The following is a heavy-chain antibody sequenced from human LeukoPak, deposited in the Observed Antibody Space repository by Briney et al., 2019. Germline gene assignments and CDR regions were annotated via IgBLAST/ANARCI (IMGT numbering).Heavy chain of an antibody. CDR1: GFTFSSYA. V-gene: IGHV3-30-3*01. CDR2: ISYDGSNK. CDR3: ARAYSTSDAFDI. Sequence: PGGSLRLSCAASGFTFSSYAMHWVRQAPGKGLEWVAVISYDGSNKYYADSVKGRFTISRDNSKNTLYLQMNSLRAEDTAVYYCARAYSTSDAFDIWGQGTMVTVSS. D-gene: IGHD6-6*01. J-gene: IGHJ3*02.